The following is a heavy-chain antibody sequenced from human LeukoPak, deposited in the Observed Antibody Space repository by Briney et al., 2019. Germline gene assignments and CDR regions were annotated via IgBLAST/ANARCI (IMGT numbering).Heavy chain of an antibody. Sequence: GRSLRLSCAASGFTFSDYGMHWVRQAPGKGLEWVAIIWYDGTNKYYADSVKGRFTISRDNSKNTLYLQMNGLRAEDTAVYYCSRVSTKANYFDYWGQGTLVTVSS. J-gene: IGHJ4*02. CDR3: SRVSTKANYFDY. D-gene: IGHD2-8*01. V-gene: IGHV3-33*01. CDR2: IWYDGTNK. CDR1: GFTFSDYG.